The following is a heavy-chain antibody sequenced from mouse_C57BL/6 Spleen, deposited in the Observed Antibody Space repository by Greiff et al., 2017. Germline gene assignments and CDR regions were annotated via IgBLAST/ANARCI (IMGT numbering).Heavy chain of an antibody. D-gene: IGHD2-5*01. CDR2: IDPSDSET. CDR1: GYTFTSYW. V-gene: IGHV1-52*01. Sequence: QVQLQQPGAELVRPGSSVKLSCKASGYTFTSYWMHWVKQRPIQGLEWIGNIDPSDSETHYNQKFKDKDTLTVDKSSSTAYMQLSSLTSEDSAVYYCAREEAYYSNFFDYWGQGTTLTVSS. CDR3: AREEAYYSNFFDY. J-gene: IGHJ2*01.